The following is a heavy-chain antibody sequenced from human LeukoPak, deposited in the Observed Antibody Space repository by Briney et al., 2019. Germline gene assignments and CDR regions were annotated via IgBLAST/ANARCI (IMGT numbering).Heavy chain of an antibody. Sequence: GGSLRLSCAASGFTVSSNYMNWVRQAPGKGLEWVSVIYSGGSTYYADSVKGRFTISRDNSKNTLYLQMNSLRVEDTAVYYCARESGSGNRDFDYWGQGTLATVSS. D-gene: IGHD3-10*01. V-gene: IGHV3-66*01. CDR2: IYSGGST. CDR1: GFTVSSNY. J-gene: IGHJ4*02. CDR3: ARESGSGNRDFDY.